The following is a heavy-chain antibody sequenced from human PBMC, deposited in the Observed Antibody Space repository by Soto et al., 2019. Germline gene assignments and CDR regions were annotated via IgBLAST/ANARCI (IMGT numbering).Heavy chain of an antibody. CDR2: IFSSDKK. D-gene: IGHD2-21*01. V-gene: IGHV2-26*01. CDR1: TMV. Sequence: QVTLKESGPVLVKPTETLTLTCSVSTMVVSWIRQPPGKALEWLAHIFSSDKKDLSTSLKNRLTLSKDTSKSPAVLTWTNLDPVDTRTYYGARIQAGDECGYFDDWGEGTLVIVSS. J-gene: IGHJ4*02. CDR3: ARIQAGDECGYFDD.